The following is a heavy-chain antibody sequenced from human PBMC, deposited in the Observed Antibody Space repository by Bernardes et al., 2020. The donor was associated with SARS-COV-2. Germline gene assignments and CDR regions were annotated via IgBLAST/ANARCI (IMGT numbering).Heavy chain of an antibody. CDR1: GFTFSNFG. J-gene: IGHJ4*02. V-gene: IGHV3-23*01. CDR2: ISRCGHSA. CDR3: AKDFWGSRDGYHPADY. Sequence: GGSLRLSCAASGFTFSNFGVLWVRQAPGKGLEWVSAISRCGHSASYADSAKGRFTISRDNSKNMLYLQMSSLGADDTAIYYCAKDFWGSRDGYHPADYWGQGTLVTVSS. D-gene: IGHD3-16*01.